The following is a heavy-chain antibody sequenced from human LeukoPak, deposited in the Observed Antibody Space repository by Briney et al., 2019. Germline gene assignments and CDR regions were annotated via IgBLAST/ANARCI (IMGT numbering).Heavy chain of an antibody. Sequence: GGSLRLSCAASGFTFSSYGMHWVRQAPGKGLEWVAVIWYDGSNKYYADSVKGRFTISRDNSKNTLYLQMNSLRAEDTAVYYCAKDLRRSSWPPWGQGTLVTVSS. D-gene: IGHD6-13*01. CDR1: GFTFSSYG. CDR2: IWYDGSNK. J-gene: IGHJ5*02. CDR3: AKDLRRSSWPP. V-gene: IGHV3-33*06.